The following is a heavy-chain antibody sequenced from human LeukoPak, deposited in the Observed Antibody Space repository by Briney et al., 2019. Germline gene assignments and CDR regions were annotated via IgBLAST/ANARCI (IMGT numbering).Heavy chain of an antibody. J-gene: IGHJ5*02. D-gene: IGHD1-26*01. CDR3: ARHGAIGSVLGWSDR. CDR1: GGSISSSNSY. V-gene: IGHV4-39*01. CDR2: IFYSGTT. Sequence: PSETLSLTCNVSGGSISSSNSYWGCIRQPPGKGLEWIGSIFYSGTTYYNPSLRSRVTISVDTSKNQFSLKLSSVTAADTAVYYCARHGAIGSVLGWSDRWGQGTLVTVSS.